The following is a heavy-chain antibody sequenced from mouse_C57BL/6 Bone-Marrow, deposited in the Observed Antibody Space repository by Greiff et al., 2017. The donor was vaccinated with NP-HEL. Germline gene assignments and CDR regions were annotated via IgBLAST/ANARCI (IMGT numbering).Heavy chain of an antibody. J-gene: IGHJ4*01. CDR3: TRPLGYYAMDY. CDR2: IYPGNSDT. Sequence: VHVKQSGTVLARPGASVKMSCKTSGYTFTSYWMHWVKQRPGQGLEWIGAIYPGNSDTSYNQKFKGKAKLTAVTSASTAYMELSSLTNEDSAVYYCTRPLGYYAMDYWGQGTSVTVSS. V-gene: IGHV1-5*01. CDR1: GYTFTSYW.